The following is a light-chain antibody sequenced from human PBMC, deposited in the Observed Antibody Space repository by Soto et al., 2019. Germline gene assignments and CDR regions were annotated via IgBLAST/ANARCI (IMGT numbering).Light chain of an antibody. CDR3: QQRSNWLT. J-gene: IGKJ4*01. CDR2: DAS. V-gene: IGKV3-11*01. CDR1: QSVSSY. Sequence: EIVLTQSPATLSLSPGERATLSYRASQSVSSYLAWYQQKPGQAPRLPIYDASNRATGIPARFSGSGSGTDFTLTISSLEPEDFAVYYCQQRSNWLTFGGGTKVEIK.